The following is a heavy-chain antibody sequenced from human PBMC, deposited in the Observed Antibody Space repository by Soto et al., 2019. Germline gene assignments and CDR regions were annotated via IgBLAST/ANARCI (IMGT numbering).Heavy chain of an antibody. J-gene: IGHJ3*02. V-gene: IGHV4-30-4*01. CDR2: IYYSRST. Sequence: QVQLQESGPGLVKPSQTLSLTCTVSGGSISSGDYYWSWIRQTPGKGLGWIVYIYYSRSTYYNPSLKSRLTISVDTAKNQFSLKLSSVTAADTAVYYCASSTCRIIDAFDIWGQGTMVTVSS. CDR1: GGSISSGDYY. D-gene: IGHD3-16*01. CDR3: ASSTCRIIDAFDI.